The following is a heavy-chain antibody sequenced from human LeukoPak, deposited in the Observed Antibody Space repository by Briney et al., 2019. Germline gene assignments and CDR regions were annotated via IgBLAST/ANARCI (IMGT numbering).Heavy chain of an antibody. CDR1: GGSISSYY. J-gene: IGHJ4*02. CDR3: AEGRDRYYFAY. D-gene: IGHD2-21*02. Sequence: SETLSLTCTVSGGSISSYYWSWIRQPAGKGLEWIGRIYTSGSTNYNPSLKSRVTISVDKSKNQFSRKLSSVTAADTAVYYCAEGRDRYYFAYWGQGTLVTVSS. CDR2: IYTSGST. V-gene: IGHV4-4*07.